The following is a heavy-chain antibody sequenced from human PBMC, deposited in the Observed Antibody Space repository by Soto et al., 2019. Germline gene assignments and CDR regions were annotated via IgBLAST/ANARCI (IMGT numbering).Heavy chain of an antibody. V-gene: IGHV3-15*01. CDR2: IRSKTDGGTT. CDR1: GITFSNAW. D-gene: IGHD1-1*01. Sequence: EVQLVESGGGLVEPGGSLRLSCAASGITFSNAWMNWVRKAPGKGLEYIGRIRSKTDGGTTEYAAPVEGRFTVSRDDSKNKLYLQMSGLKTDDTAVYYCTTTRPGTNVFDNWGQGTLVTVSS. CDR3: TTTRPGTNVFDN. J-gene: IGHJ3*02.